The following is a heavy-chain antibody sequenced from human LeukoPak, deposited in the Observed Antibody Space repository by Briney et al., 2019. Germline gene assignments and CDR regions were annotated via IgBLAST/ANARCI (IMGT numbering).Heavy chain of an antibody. Sequence: ASVKVSCKASGYTFSTYPINWVRQAPGQGLEWMGWINTNTGNPTYAQGFTGRFVFSLDTSVSTAYLQISSLKAEDTAVYYCARGGIDIVVVPAAIDEWFDPWGQGTLVTVSS. D-gene: IGHD2-2*02. J-gene: IGHJ5*02. CDR2: INTNTGNP. CDR1: GYTFSTYP. CDR3: ARGGIDIVVVPAAIDEWFDP. V-gene: IGHV7-4-1*02.